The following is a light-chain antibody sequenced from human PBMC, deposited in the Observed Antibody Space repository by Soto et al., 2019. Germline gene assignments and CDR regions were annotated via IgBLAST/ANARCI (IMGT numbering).Light chain of an antibody. Sequence: QSVLTQPPSASGSPGQSVTISCTGTSSDVGAYNYVSWYQQHPGKAPKLMIYEVSKRPSGVPDRFSGSKSGNTASLTVSGLQAGDEADYYCSSYAGNNKLVFGGGTQLTVL. CDR2: EVS. V-gene: IGLV2-8*01. CDR1: SSDVGAYNY. CDR3: SSYAGNNKLV. J-gene: IGLJ2*01.